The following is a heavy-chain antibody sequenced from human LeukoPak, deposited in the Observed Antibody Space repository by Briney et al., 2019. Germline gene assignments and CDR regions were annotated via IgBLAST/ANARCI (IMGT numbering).Heavy chain of an antibody. CDR2: IYYSGST. Sequence: KASETLSLTCTVSGGSISSYYWSWIRQPPGKGLEWIGYIYYSGSTNYNPSLKSRVTISVDTSKNQFSLKLSSVTAADTAVYYCARDMRAAGFYYYYGMDVWGQGTTVTVSS. CDR1: GGSISSYY. D-gene: IGHD6-13*01. J-gene: IGHJ6*02. CDR3: ARDMRAAGFYYYYGMDV. V-gene: IGHV4-59*01.